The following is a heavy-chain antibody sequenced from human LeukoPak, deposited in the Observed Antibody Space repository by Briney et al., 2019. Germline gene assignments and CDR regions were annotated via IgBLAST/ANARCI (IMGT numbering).Heavy chain of an antibody. CDR1: GGSFSGYY. CDR2: INHSGST. D-gene: IGHD1-26*01. CDR3: ARGIVGATDFDY. J-gene: IGHJ4*02. V-gene: IGHV4-34*01. Sequence: SETLSLTCAVYGGSFSGYYWSWLRQPPGKGLEWIGEINHSGSTNYNPSPKSRVTISVDTSKNQFSLKLSSVTAADTVVYYCARGIVGATDFDYWGQGTLVTVSS.